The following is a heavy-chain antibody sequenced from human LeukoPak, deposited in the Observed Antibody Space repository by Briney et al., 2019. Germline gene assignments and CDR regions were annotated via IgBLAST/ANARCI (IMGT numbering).Heavy chain of an antibody. CDR1: EFTFRNYA. CDR3: AGDQRY. V-gene: IGHV3-23*01. J-gene: IGHJ4*02. D-gene: IGHD5-24*01. Sequence: GGSLRLSCAAPEFTFRNYAMTWVRQAPGKGLEWVSTISADGGSTDYADSVKGRFSIFRDNSGQTLYLQMNSLRAGDTAVYYCAGDQRYWGQGTLVIVSS. CDR2: ISADGGST.